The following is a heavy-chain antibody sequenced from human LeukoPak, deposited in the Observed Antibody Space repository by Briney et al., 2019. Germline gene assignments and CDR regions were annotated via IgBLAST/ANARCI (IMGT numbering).Heavy chain of an antibody. V-gene: IGHV4-34*01. J-gene: IGHJ2*01. CDR1: GGSFSGYY. D-gene: IGHD6-13*01. CDR3: AREGSSWYWGTATRGWYFDL. CDR2: INHSGST. Sequence: SETLSLTCAVYGGSFSGYYWSWIRQLPGKGLEWIGEINHSGSTNYNPSLKSRVTISVDTSKNQFSLKLSSVTAADTAVYYCAREGSSWYWGTATRGWYFDLWGHGTLVTVSS.